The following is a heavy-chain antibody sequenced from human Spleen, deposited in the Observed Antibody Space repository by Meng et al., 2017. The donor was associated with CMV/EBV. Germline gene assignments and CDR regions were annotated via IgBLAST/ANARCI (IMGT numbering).Heavy chain of an antibody. V-gene: IGHV3-53*01. CDR3: ANQLHVVGAWVFDY. D-gene: IGHD2-15*01. Sequence: GESLKISCAASGFTVSRNYMSWFRQAPGKGLEWVSVIYRGDYIYYADSVKGRFTISRDNTKNTLYLQMNSLRAEDTAVYYCANQLHVVGAWVFDYWGQGTPVTVSS. J-gene: IGHJ4*02. CDR1: GFTVSRNY. CDR2: IYRGDYI.